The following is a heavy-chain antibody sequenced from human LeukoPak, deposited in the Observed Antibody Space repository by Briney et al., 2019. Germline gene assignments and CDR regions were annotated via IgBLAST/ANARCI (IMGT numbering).Heavy chain of an antibody. Sequence: ASVKVSCKASGYTSTSYDINWVRQATGQGLEWMGWMNPNSGNTGYAQKFQGRVTITRNTSISTAYMELSSLRSEDTAVYYCASRRYGSGSYYNGYEYWGQGTLVTVSS. CDR1: GYTSTSYD. CDR3: ASRRYGSGSYYNGYEY. CDR2: MNPNSGNT. J-gene: IGHJ4*02. V-gene: IGHV1-8*03. D-gene: IGHD3-10*01.